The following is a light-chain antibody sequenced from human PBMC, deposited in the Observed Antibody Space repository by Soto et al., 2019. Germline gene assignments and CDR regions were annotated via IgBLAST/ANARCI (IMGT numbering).Light chain of an antibody. CDR3: SSYTSSSTRV. V-gene: IGLV2-14*03. Sequence: QSALTQPSSVSGSPGQWITISCTGTSSDVGAYDYVSWYQQHPDKAPKLMIYEVSNRPSGVSNRFSGSKSVNTATLTISGLQAEDEADYYCSSYTSSSTRVFGTGTKVTGL. J-gene: IGLJ1*01. CDR1: SSDVGAYDY. CDR2: EVS.